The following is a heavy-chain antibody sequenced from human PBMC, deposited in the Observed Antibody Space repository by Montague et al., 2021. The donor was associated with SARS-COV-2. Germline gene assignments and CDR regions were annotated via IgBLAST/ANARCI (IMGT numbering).Heavy chain of an antibody. CDR1: GGSVNSGSYH. Sequence: SETLSLTCTVSGGSVNSGSYHWNWIRQPPGKGLEWIGYIYYSGGTDYNPSLKSRVTISIDTSKNQFSLNLTSVTAADTGVYYCARTSLASASCRFDPWGQGTLVTVSS. CDR2: IYYSGGT. V-gene: IGHV4-61*01. CDR3: ARTSLASASCRFDP. J-gene: IGHJ5*02. D-gene: IGHD3-16*02.